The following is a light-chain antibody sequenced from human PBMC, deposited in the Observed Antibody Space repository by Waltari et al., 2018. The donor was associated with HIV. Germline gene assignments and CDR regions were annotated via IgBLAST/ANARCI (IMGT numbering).Light chain of an antibody. CDR1: SSNIGAGYD. V-gene: IGLV1-40*01. J-gene: IGLJ3*02. CDR3: QSHDRSLSGPWV. CDR2: SNI. Sequence: QSVLTQPPSVSGAPGQTVTISCDGSSSNIGAGYDVHWYKQVPGTSPKLVIYSNINRPSGVPDRFSASKSGTSASRAITGLQAEDEAHYYCQSHDRSLSGPWVFGGGTKLTVL.